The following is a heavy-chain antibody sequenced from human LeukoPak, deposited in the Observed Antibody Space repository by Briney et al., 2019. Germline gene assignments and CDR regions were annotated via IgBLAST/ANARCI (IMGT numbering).Heavy chain of an antibody. Sequence: ASVKVSCKASGYTFTSYGIIWVRQAPGQGLEWMGWMSAYNANTNYAQKFQGRVTMTTDTSTSTAYMELRSLRSDDTAVYYCAREGSGFTQGFDYWGQGTLVTVSS. D-gene: IGHD5-12*01. CDR2: MSAYNANT. CDR3: AREGSGFTQGFDY. J-gene: IGHJ4*02. CDR1: GYTFTSYG. V-gene: IGHV1-18*01.